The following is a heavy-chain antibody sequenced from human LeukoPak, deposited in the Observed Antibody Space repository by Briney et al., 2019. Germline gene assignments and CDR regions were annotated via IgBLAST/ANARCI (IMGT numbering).Heavy chain of an antibody. CDR1: GGSISSGDYY. CDR3: ARVVVVPAPGQGNYYYYGMDV. CDR2: IYYSGST. Sequence: PSQTLSLTCTVSGGSISSGDYYWSWIRQPPGKGLEWIGYIYYSGSTYYNPSLKSRVTISVDTSKNQFSLKLSSVTAADTAVYYCARVVVVPAPGQGNYYYYGMDVWGQGTTVTVSS. V-gene: IGHV4-30-4*01. D-gene: IGHD2-2*01. J-gene: IGHJ6*02.